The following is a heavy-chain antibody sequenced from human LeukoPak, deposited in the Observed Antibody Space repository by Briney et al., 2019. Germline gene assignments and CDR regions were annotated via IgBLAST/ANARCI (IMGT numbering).Heavy chain of an antibody. CDR1: GGTFSSYA. J-gene: IGHJ4*02. CDR2: IIPIFGTA. D-gene: IGHD2-2*01. CDR3: ARGRPEYQLTTSLHY. V-gene: IGHV1-69*13. Sequence: GASVKVSCKASGGTFSSYAISWVRQAHGQGLEWMGGIIPIFGTANYAQKFQGRVTITADESTSTAYMELSSLRSEDTAVYYCARGRPEYQLTTSLHYWGQGTLVTVSS.